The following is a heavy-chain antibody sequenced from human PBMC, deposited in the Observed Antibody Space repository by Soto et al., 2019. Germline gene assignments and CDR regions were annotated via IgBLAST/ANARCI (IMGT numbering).Heavy chain of an antibody. D-gene: IGHD6-19*01. CDR1: GGSLSSYY. J-gene: IGHJ6*02. V-gene: IGHV4-59*08. CDR2: MHYRGST. CDR3: ARAVFRYSSSTTSYYYGLDV. Sequence: PSETLSLTCVVSGGSLSSYYWSWVRQPPGKGLEWIGYMHYRGSTNYNPSLKSRVTISVDTSKNQLSLKLNSVTAADTAVYYCARAVFRYSSSTTSYYYGLDVWGQGTTVTVSS.